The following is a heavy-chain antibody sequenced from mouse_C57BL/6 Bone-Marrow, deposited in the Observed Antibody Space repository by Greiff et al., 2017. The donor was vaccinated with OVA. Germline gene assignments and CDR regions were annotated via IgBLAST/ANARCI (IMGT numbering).Heavy chain of an antibody. Sequence: VQLQQSGPELVKPGASVKISCKASGYTFTDYYMNWVKQSHGKSLEWIGDINPNNGGTSYNQKFKGKATLTVDKSSSTAYMELRSLTSEDSAVYYCVVYGYAMDYWGQGTSVTVSS. V-gene: IGHV1-26*01. D-gene: IGHD1-1*01. CDR1: GYTFTDYY. CDR2: INPNNGGT. J-gene: IGHJ4*01. CDR3: VVYGYAMDY.